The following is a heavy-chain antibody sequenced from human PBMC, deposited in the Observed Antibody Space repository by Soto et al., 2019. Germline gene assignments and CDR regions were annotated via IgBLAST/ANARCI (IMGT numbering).Heavy chain of an antibody. CDR2: IYYSGST. CDR1: GGSISSSSYY. CDR3: AREGFWSFDP. D-gene: IGHD3-3*01. V-gene: IGHV4-39*07. J-gene: IGHJ5*02. Sequence: SETLSLTCTVSGGSISSSSYYWGWIRQPPGKGLEWIGSIYYSGSTYYNPSLKSRVNISVDTSKNQFSLKLSSVTAADTAVYYCAREGFWSFDPWGQGTLVTVSS.